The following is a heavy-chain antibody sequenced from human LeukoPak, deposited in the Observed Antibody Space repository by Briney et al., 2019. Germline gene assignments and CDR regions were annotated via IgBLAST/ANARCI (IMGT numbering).Heavy chain of an antibody. D-gene: IGHD3-10*01. V-gene: IGHV3-33*06. CDR3: AKTVMPPWFGGLLGAFDI. CDR1: GFTFSSYG. Sequence: GGSLRLSCAASGFTFSSYGMHWVRQAPGKGLEWVAVIWYDGSNKYYADSVKGRFTISRDNSKNTLYLQMNSLRAEDTAVYYCAKTVMPPWFGGLLGAFDIWGQGTMVTVPS. CDR2: IWYDGSNK. J-gene: IGHJ3*02.